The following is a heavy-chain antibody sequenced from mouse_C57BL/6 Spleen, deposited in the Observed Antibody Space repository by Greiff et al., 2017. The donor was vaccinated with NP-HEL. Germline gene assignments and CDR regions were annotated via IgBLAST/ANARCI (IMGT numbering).Heavy chain of an antibody. Sequence: QVQLQQSGAELVRPGASVTLSCKASGYTFTDYEMHWVKQTPVHGLEWIGAIDPETGGTAYNQKFKGKAILTADKSSSTAYMELRSLTSEDSAVYYCSRGNDGYYVLDYWGQGTTLTVSS. J-gene: IGHJ2*01. V-gene: IGHV1-15*01. D-gene: IGHD2-3*01. CDR2: IDPETGGT. CDR3: SRGNDGYYVLDY. CDR1: GYTFTDYE.